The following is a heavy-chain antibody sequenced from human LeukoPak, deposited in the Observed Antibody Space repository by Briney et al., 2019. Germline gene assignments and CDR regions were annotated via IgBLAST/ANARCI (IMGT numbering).Heavy chain of an antibody. CDR2: ISGSGGST. D-gene: IGHD6-19*01. Sequence: PGGSLRLSCAASGFTFSSYAMSWVRQAPGKGREWVSAISGSGGSTYYADSVKGRFTISRDNSKNTLYLQMNSLRAEDTAVYYCAKFGDSSGFSVYFDYWGQGTLVTVSS. V-gene: IGHV3-23*01. CDR3: AKFGDSSGFSVYFDY. CDR1: GFTFSSYA. J-gene: IGHJ4*02.